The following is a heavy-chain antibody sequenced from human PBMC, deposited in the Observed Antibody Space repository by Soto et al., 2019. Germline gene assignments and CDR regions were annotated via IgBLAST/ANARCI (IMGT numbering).Heavy chain of an antibody. CDR1: GFTFSSSA. J-gene: IGHJ5*02. D-gene: IGHD6-19*01. Sequence: EVQLLDSGGGLVQPGGSLRLSCAASGFTFSSSAMSWVRQAPGKGLEWVSAVSGSGGTTYYADSVRGRFTISRDNSKNSLYLQMHSLRAEDTAIYCCARCTVDTIVTSGWCHYLDPWGQGTLVTVSS. CDR2: VSGSGGTT. V-gene: IGHV3-23*01. CDR3: ARCTVDTIVTSGWCHYLDP.